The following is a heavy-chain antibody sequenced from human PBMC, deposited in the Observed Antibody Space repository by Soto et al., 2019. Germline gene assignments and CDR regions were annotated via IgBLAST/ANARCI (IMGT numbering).Heavy chain of an antibody. V-gene: IGHV6-1*01. CDR3: ARNDYYYYYGMDV. J-gene: IGHJ6*02. Sequence: TCAISGDSVSSNSAAWNWIRQSPSGGLEWLGRTYYRSKWYNDYAVSVKSRITINPDTSKNQFSLQLNSVTPEDTAVYYCARNDYYYYYGMDVWGQGTTVTVSS. CDR1: GDSVSSNSAA. CDR2: TYYRSKWYN.